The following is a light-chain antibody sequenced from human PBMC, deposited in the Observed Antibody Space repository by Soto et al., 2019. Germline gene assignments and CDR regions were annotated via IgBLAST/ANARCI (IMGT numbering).Light chain of an antibody. CDR2: AAS. CDR1: QDISNW. J-gene: IGKJ4*01. V-gene: IGKV1-12*01. Sequence: DIQMTQSPSSVSASVGDRGTITCRASQDISNWLAWYQQQPGKAPKLLIYAASSLQSGVPSRFSGGGSGTHFTLIISSLQPEDFATYYCQQTNTFLPLTFGGGTKVEIK. CDR3: QQTNTFLPLT.